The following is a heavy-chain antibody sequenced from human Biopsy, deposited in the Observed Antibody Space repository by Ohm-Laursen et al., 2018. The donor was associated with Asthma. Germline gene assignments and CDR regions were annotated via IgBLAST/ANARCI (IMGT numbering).Heavy chain of an antibody. V-gene: IGHV1-2*06. Sequence: GASVKVSCKTFGYTFIGYHIHWVRQAPGQGLEWMGRINPNSGGTNYAQKFQGRVTMTSDTSISTAYMELSRLRSDDTAMYYCARDRESSGTHNSAFNIWGQGTTVTVSS. CDR3: ARDRESSGTHNSAFNI. CDR2: INPNSGGT. D-gene: IGHD1-26*01. J-gene: IGHJ3*02. CDR1: GYTFIGYH.